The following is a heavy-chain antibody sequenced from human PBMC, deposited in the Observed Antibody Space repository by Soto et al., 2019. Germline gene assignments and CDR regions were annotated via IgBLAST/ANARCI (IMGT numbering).Heavy chain of an antibody. D-gene: IGHD3-3*01. Sequence: HPGGSLRLSCAASGFTFSIYAMHWVRQAPGKGLEWVAVISYDGIKKYYADSVKGRFTISRDNSKNTLYLQMNSLRAEDTAVYYCARDPITIFGVVTPYRFVHWGQGTLVTVSS. V-gene: IGHV3-30-3*01. J-gene: IGHJ4*02. CDR1: GFTFSIYA. CDR2: ISYDGIKK. CDR3: ARDPITIFGVVTPYRFVH.